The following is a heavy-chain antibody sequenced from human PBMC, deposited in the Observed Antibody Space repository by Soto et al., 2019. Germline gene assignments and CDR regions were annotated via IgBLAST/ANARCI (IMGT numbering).Heavy chain of an antibody. CDR2: IIPITGAA. Sequence: QVQLVQSGAEVKKPGSSVKVSCKASGGTFSNYVVNWVRQAPGQGLEWMGRIIPITGAASYAQKFQGRVTITADKSTSKSYMELSSLRSEDTAVYYCARDMTRTVVPYFDFWSQGTLVTVSS. D-gene: IGHD1-7*01. J-gene: IGHJ4*02. CDR3: ARDMTRTVVPYFDF. CDR1: GGTFSNYV. V-gene: IGHV1-69*06.